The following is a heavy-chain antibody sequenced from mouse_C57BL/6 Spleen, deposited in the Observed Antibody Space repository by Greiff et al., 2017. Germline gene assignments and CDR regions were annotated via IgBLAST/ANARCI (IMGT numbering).Heavy chain of an antibody. V-gene: IGHV2-2*01. Sequence: QVQLQQSGPGLVQPSQCLSISCTASGFSLTSYCVHWVRQSPGKGLEWLGVIWRGGSTDYNAALISSMNICKDNSKCQLSFKMSSLQADDTAIYYYARSGYYCFDYWGQGTTLTVSS. J-gene: IGHJ2*01. CDR2: IWRGGST. CDR1: GFSLTSYC. D-gene: IGHD2-3*01. CDR3: ARSGYYCFDY.